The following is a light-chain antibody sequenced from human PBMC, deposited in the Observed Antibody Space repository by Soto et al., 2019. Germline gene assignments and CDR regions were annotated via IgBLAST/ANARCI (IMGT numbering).Light chain of an antibody. Sequence: QSVLTQPPSASGSPGQSVTISCTGTSSDVGGYNYVSWYQQHPGKATKLMIYEVSKRPSGVPDRFSGSKSGNTASLTVSGLQAEDEADYYCSSYAGSNKVVFGGGTKVTVL. J-gene: IGLJ2*01. V-gene: IGLV2-8*01. CDR2: EVS. CDR3: SSYAGSNKVV. CDR1: SSDVGGYNY.